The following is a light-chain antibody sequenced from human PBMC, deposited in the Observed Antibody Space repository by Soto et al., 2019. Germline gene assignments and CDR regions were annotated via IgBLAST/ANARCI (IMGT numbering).Light chain of an antibody. CDR2: GAS. CDR1: QSVSRN. J-gene: IGKJ2*01. CDR3: QQYNNWNT. V-gene: IGKV3-15*01. Sequence: EIVMTQSPATLSVSPGERATLSCRASQSVSRNLAWYQQKPGLAPRLLIFGASTRATGIPDRFSGSGSGTEFTLSIRSLQSEDFAVYYCQQYNNWNTFGQGTKLEIK.